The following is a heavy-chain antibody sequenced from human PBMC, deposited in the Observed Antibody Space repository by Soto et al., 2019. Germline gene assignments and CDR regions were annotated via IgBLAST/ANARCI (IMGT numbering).Heavy chain of an antibody. D-gene: IGHD3-16*02. J-gene: IGHJ4*02. V-gene: IGHV1-3*01. Sequence: ASVKVSCKASGYTFTSYAMHWVRQAPGQRLEWMGWINAGNGNTKYSQKFQGRVTITRDTSASTAYMELSSLRSEDTAVYYCARDSVTQFGGVIGYFDYWGQGTLVTVSS. CDR2: INAGNGNT. CDR3: ARDSVTQFGGVIGYFDY. CDR1: GYTFTSYA.